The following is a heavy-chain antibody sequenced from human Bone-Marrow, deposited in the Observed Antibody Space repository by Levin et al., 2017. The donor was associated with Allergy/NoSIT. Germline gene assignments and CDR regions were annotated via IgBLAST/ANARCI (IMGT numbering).Heavy chain of an antibody. V-gene: IGHV3-53*01. J-gene: IGHJ6*02. Sequence: GGSLRLSCASSFFIINNKYIIFFLHSPGKGLEWVSVFYAGFGANYADSVKGRFTISRDSSKNTVSLQLNTLRAEDTAVYFCATASMITREYGYYYYGMDVWGQGTTVTVSS. D-gene: IGHD2/OR15-2a*01. CDR3: ATASMITREYGYYYYGMDV. CDR1: FFIINNKY. CDR2: FYAGFGA.